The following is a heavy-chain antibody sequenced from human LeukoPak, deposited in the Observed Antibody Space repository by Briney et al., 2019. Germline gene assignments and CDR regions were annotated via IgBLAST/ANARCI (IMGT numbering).Heavy chain of an antibody. V-gene: IGHV3-23*01. D-gene: IGHD3/OR15-3a*01. CDR3: SRIPSDFWTGHYAFDL. J-gene: IGHJ3*01. Sequence: GGSLRLSCTPSGFTFSSYAMSWVRQSPGKGLEWISAIGDGGGNTYYGRSVKGRLTLARDDCENTLFLQLHSLRAEDTAIYYCSRIPSDFWTGHYAFDLWRRGTMVSVSS. CDR1: GFTFSSYA. CDR2: IGDGGGNT.